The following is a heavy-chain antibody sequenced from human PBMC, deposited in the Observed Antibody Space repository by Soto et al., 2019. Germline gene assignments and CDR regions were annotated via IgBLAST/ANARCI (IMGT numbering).Heavy chain of an antibody. CDR2: ISGSGGST. D-gene: IGHD5-18*01. CDR1: GFTFSSYA. V-gene: IGHV3-23*01. Sequence: EVQLLESGGGLVQPGGSLRLSCAASGFTFSSYAMSWVRQAPGKGLEWVSAISGSGGSTYYADSVKGRFTISRDNSKNTLYLQMNSLRAEDTAVYYCANDRHSYGYAGGVDYWGQGTLVTVSS. J-gene: IGHJ4*02. CDR3: ANDRHSYGYAGGVDY.